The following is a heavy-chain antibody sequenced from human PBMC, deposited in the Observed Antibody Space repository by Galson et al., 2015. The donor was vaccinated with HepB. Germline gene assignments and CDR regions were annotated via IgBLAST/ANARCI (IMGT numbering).Heavy chain of an antibody. CDR2: INEDGSER. CDR1: GFTFSSYW. J-gene: IGHJ4*02. V-gene: IGHV3-7*03. Sequence: SPRLSCAVSGFTFSSYWMSWVRQTPGKRLEWVAHINEDGSERYYVDSVKGRFTISRDNAKNSLFLQINSLRAEDTAVYYCGRSRTALFYWGQGALVTVAS. D-gene: IGHD2-21*02. CDR3: GRSRTALFY.